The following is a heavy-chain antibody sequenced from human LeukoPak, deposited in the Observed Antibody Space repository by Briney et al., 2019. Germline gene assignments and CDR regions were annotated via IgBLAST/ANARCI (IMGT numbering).Heavy chain of an antibody. D-gene: IGHD2-15*01. V-gene: IGHV3-48*03. Sequence: PGGSLRLSCAASGFTFSSYEINWVRQAPGKGLEWVSYISSSGSTIYYADSVKGRFTISRDNAKNSLYLQMNSLRAEDTAVYYCARSYCSGGSCYYIDYWGQGTLVTVSS. CDR1: GFTFSSYE. CDR3: ARSYCSGGSCYYIDY. CDR2: ISSSGSTI. J-gene: IGHJ4*02.